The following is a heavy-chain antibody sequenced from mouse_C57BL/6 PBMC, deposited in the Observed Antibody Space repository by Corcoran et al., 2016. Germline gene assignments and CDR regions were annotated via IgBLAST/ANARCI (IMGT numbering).Heavy chain of an antibody. CDR1: GYTFTDYY. CDR2: INPNNGGT. V-gene: IGHV1-26*01. CDR3: AREDGNYGGFAY. D-gene: IGHD2-1*01. Sequence: EVQLQQSGPELVKPGASVKISCKASGYTFTDYYMNWVKQSHGKSLEWIGDINPNNGGTSYNQKFKGKATLTVDKSSSTAYMELRSLTSEDSAVYYCAREDGNYGGFAYWGQGTLVTVSA. J-gene: IGHJ3*01.